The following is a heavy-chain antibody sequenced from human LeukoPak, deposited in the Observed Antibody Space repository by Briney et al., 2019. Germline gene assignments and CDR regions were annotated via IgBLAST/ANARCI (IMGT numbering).Heavy chain of an antibody. V-gene: IGHV3-66*01. CDR2: IYSGGST. D-gene: IGHD6-19*01. CDR1: GFTVSSNY. Sequence: GGSLRLSCAASGFTVSSNYMTWVRQAPGKGLEWVSVIYSGGSTYYADSVKGRFTISRDNSKSAVYLQMNSLRVEDTAVYYCARGIAVADTGFFDYWGQGTLVTVSS. CDR3: ARGIAVADTGFFDY. J-gene: IGHJ4*02.